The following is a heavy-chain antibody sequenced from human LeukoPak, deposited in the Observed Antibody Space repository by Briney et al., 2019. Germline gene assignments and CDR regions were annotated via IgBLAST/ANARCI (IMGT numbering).Heavy chain of an antibody. CDR1: GGSFSGYY. V-gene: IGHV4-34*01. CDR2: INHSGST. CDR3: ARMGYCSSTSCYTWVWFDP. D-gene: IGHD2-2*02. J-gene: IGHJ5*02. Sequence: SETLSLTCAVYGGSFSGYYWSWIRQPPGKGLEWIGEINHSGSTNYNSSLKSRVTISVDTSRNQFSLKLSSVTAADTAVYYCARMGYCSSTSCYTWVWFDPWGQGTLVTVSS.